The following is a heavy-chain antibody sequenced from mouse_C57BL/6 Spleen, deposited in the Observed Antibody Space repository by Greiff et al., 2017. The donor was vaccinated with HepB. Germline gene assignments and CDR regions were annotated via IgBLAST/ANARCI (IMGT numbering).Heavy chain of an antibody. CDR2: IYPRSGNT. CDR3: ARSDQGWYFDV. CDR1: GYTFTSYG. Sequence: VKLVESGAELARPGASVKLSCKASGYTFTSYGISWVKQRTGQGLEWIGEIYPRSGNTYYNEKFKGKATLTADKSSSTAYMELRSLTSEDSAVYFCARSDQGWYFDVWGTGTTVTVSS. V-gene: IGHV1-81*01. J-gene: IGHJ1*03.